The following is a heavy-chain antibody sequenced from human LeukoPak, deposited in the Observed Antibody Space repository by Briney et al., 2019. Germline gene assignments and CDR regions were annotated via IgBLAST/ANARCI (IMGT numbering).Heavy chain of an antibody. Sequence: SETLSLTCTAVSIRSYFWSWIRQSPGKGLEWIGYVSFSGNTKYKPSLKSRVTISLDTSKKHFSLNLTSVTAADTAVYYCARHVNLKNQVVKDYFDFWGQGTLVTVSS. CDR3: ARHVNLKNQVVKDYFDF. D-gene: IGHD3-16*02. CDR2: VSFSGNT. CDR1: VSIRSYF. J-gene: IGHJ4*02. V-gene: IGHV4-59*08.